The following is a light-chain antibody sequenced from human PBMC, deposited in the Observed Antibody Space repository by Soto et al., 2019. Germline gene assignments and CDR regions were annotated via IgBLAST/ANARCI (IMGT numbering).Light chain of an antibody. V-gene: IGKV1-17*01. Sequence: DIQMTQSPSSLSASVGDRVTITCRASQDIRNELSWYQQKPGQAPKRLIYAAFALQSGVPSRFSGDGSGTEFTLTISSLEPEDFAVYYCQQRSNWPITFGQGTRLEIK. CDR3: QQRSNWPIT. CDR1: QDIRNE. J-gene: IGKJ5*01. CDR2: AAF.